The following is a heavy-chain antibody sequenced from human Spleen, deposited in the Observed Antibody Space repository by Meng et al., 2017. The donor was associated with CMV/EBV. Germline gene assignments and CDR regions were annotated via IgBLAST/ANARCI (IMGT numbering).Heavy chain of an antibody. D-gene: IGHD6-13*01. CDR2: IYFDGRT. CDR3: ARGLRSSSWLDY. V-gene: IGHV4-61*01. Sequence: TVYGDSGSSGRYYWSWIRQPPGKGLEWIGYIYFDGRTDYNPSLKSRVTISIDTSKNQFSLKLSFVTAADTAVYYCARGLRSSSWLDYWGQGTLVTVSS. CDR1: GDSGSSGRYY. J-gene: IGHJ4*02.